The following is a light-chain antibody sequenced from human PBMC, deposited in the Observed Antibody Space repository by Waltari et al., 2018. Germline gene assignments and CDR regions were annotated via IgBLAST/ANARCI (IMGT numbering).Light chain of an antibody. J-gene: IGKJ1*01. CDR2: KAS. V-gene: IGKV1-5*03. Sequence: DIQMTQSPSTLSASVGDSVTITCRASQSISSWLAWYQQKPGKAPKLLIDKASNLESGVPSRFSGSGSGTEFTLTISSLQPDDVATYYCQQYNTYSGTVGQGTKVEIK. CDR3: QQYNTYSGT. CDR1: QSISSW.